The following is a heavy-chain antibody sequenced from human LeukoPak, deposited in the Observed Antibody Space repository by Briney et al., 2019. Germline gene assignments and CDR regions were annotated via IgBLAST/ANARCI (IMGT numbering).Heavy chain of an antibody. CDR1: GFRLSDHG. Sequence: GGSLRLSCAASGFRLSDHGMHWVRQAPAKGLEGVAVIWFDGSYKYYADSVEGRFTVSRDNSKYTLNLEMNSLRAEDTAVYYCARDLGITADGNYFDYWGQGTLVTVSS. CDR2: IWFDGSYK. J-gene: IGHJ4*02. CDR3: ARDLGITADGNYFDY. D-gene: IGHD6-13*01. V-gene: IGHV3-33*01.